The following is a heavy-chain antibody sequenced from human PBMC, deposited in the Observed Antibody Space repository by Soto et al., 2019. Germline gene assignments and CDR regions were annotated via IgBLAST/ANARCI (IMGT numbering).Heavy chain of an antibody. Sequence: QVQLQESGPGLVKPSQTLSLTCTVSGGSISSGNYYWCWIRQPPGKGLEWIGYISHSGTTYYNPYLQSRITISVDTAKNHFPLKLSSVTAADTAVYYCARDLSDYNGMAVWGQETTVTVSS. D-gene: IGHD3-16*02. CDR2: ISHSGTT. CDR1: GGSISSGNYY. CDR3: ARDLSDYNGMAV. J-gene: IGHJ6*02. V-gene: IGHV4-30-4*01.